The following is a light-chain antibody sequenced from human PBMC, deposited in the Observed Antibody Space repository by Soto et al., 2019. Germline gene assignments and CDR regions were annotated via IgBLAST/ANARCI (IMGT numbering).Light chain of an antibody. CDR1: SSDVGGYNY. CDR3: CSYAGIYTWV. CDR2: DVS. V-gene: IGLV2-11*01. Sequence: QSALTQPRSVSGSPGQSVTISCTGTSSDVGGYNYVSWYQQHPGKAPKLMIYDVSKRPSGVPDRFSGSKSGNTASLTISGLQAEDEADYYCCSYAGIYTWVFGGGTQLTVL. J-gene: IGLJ2*01.